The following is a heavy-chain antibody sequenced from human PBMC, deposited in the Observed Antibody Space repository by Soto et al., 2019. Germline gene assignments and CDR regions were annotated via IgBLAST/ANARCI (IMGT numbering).Heavy chain of an antibody. CDR3: ARAPPANIVVVPAAKSPTDAFDI. V-gene: IGHV4-4*02. J-gene: IGHJ3*02. CDR1: GGSISSSNW. CDR2: IYHSGST. Sequence: QVQLQESGPGLVKPSGTLSLTCAVSGGSISSSNWWSWVRQPPGKGLEWIGEIYHSGSTNYNPSLKSRVTISVDKSKNQFSLKLSSVTAADTAVYYCARAPPANIVVVPAAKSPTDAFDIWGQGTMVTVSS. D-gene: IGHD2-2*01.